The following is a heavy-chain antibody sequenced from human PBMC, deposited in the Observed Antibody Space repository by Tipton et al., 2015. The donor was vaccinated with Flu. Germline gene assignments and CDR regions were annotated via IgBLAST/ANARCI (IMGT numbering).Heavy chain of an antibody. V-gene: IGHV3-7*01. D-gene: IGHD5-18*01. Sequence: SLRLPCAASGFFFDNYWVGWVRQAPGKGLEGVANTDQDGGEKNHVDSVKGRFTISRDNAKNSLYLQMNSLRAEDTAVYYCVREAIPSASDFWGEGTMVTVSS. CDR3: VREAIPSASDF. CDR1: GFFFDNYW. CDR2: TDQDGGEK. J-gene: IGHJ3*01.